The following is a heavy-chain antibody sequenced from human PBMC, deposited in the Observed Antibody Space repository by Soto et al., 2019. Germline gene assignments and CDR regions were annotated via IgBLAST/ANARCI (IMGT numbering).Heavy chain of an antibody. D-gene: IGHD1-1*01. V-gene: IGHV1-8*01. J-gene: IGHJ6*02. CDR3: ARERTGTTSMDV. CDR1: GYTFTSYD. Sequence: QVQLVQSGAEVKKPGASVKVSCKASGYTFTSYDINWVRQATGQGLEWMGWMNPNSGNTGYAQKFQGRFTMTRNTSISTAYMVLSSLRSEDTAVYYCARERTGTTSMDVWGQGTTVTVSS. CDR2: MNPNSGNT.